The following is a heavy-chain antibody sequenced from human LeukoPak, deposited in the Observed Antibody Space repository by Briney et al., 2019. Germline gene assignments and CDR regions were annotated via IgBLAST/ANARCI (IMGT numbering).Heavy chain of an antibody. CDR1: GFTFDDYG. D-gene: IGHD2/OR15-2a*01. CDR3: ARDRGGTTSPFFDY. CDR2: INWNSGIT. Sequence: GGSLRLSCAASGFTFDDYGMSWVRQGPGKGLEWVASINWNSGITDYLDFVKGRFTISRDNAKNSLYLQMNSLRAEVTALYHCARDRGGTTSPFFDYWGQGPLVTVPS. V-gene: IGHV3-20*01. J-gene: IGHJ4*02.